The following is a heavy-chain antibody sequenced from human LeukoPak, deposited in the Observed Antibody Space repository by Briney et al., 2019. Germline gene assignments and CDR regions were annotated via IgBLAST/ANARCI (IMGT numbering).Heavy chain of an antibody. Sequence: SQTLSLTCTVSGGSISSGGYYWSWIRQPPGKGLEWIGYIYHSGSTYYNPSLKSRVTISVDRSKNQFSLKLSSVTAADTAVYYCATCPVIAARRGYYYYYYMDVWGKGTTVTVSS. CDR2: IYHSGST. J-gene: IGHJ6*03. D-gene: IGHD6-6*01. CDR1: GGSISSGGYY. V-gene: IGHV4-30-2*01. CDR3: ATCPVIAARRGYYYYYYMDV.